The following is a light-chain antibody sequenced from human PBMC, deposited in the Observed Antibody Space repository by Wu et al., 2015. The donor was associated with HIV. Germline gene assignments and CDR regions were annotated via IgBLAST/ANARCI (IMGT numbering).Light chain of an antibody. CDR3: QHYYSIPWT. CDR1: QGISNS. V-gene: IGKV1-NL1*01. J-gene: IGKJ1*01. CDR2: TAS. Sequence: DIQMTQSPSSLSASVGDRVTITCRASQGISNSLAWYQQKPGQVPKLLLHTASRLETGVPSRFSGSRSGTDYTLTINSLQPEXFATYYCQHYYSIPWTFGRRDQGGN.